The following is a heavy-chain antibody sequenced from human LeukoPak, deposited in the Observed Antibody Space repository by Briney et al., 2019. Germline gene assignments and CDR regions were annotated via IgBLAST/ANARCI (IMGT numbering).Heavy chain of an antibody. V-gene: IGHV4-4*02. Sequence: SETLSLTCTVSGDSITAPKWWSWVRQAPGEGLEWIGEIYHDRTTSFNPSLKSRLTISVDKSANQFFLNLNSVSVTDTAVYYCVGRGLYGGTWLFEYWGQGALVTVSS. D-gene: IGHD2-8*01. J-gene: IGHJ4*02. CDR1: GDSITAPKW. CDR2: IYHDRTT. CDR3: VGRGLYGGTWLFEY.